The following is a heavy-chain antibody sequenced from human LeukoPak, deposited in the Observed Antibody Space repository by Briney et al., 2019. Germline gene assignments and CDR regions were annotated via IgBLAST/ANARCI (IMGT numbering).Heavy chain of an antibody. CDR1: GGSISSSSYY. D-gene: IGHD6-19*01. J-gene: IGHJ5*02. CDR2: IYYSGST. CDR3: ARDLRAGRSPTNRREREVPFVP. V-gene: IGHV4-39*07. Sequence: LETLSLTCTVSGGSISSSSYYWGWIRQPPGKGLEWIGSIYYSGSTYYNPSLKSRVTISVDTSKNQFSLKLSSVTAADTAVYYCARDLRAGRSPTNRREREVPFVPWGQGTLVTVSS.